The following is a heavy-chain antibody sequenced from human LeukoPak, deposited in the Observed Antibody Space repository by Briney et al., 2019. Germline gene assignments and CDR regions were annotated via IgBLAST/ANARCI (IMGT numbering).Heavy chain of an antibody. CDR1: GFTFSNYP. D-gene: IGHD1-14*01. Sequence: GGSLRLSCAASGFTFSNYPMNWVREAPGKGVEWVSAITSDSSRTYNADSVKGRFTISRDNSKNTLYLQMNSLRADDTAIYYCAKGNTITPDYWGQGTLVTVSS. CDR2: ITSDSSRT. J-gene: IGHJ4*02. V-gene: IGHV3-23*01. CDR3: AKGNTITPDY.